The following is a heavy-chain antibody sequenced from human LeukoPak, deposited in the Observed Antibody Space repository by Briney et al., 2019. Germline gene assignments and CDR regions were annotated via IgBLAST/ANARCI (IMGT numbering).Heavy chain of an antibody. J-gene: IGHJ1*01. V-gene: IGHV3-23*01. D-gene: IGHD3-22*01. CDR2: ISGSGGST. CDR3: AKGSGYYPEYFQH. Sequence: GGALRLSCAASGFTFSSYAMSWVRQAPGQGVEGVSAISGSGGSTYYADSVKGRFTISRDNSKNTLYLQMNSLRAEDTAVYYCAKGSGYYPEYFQHWGQGTLVTVSS. CDR1: GFTFSSYA.